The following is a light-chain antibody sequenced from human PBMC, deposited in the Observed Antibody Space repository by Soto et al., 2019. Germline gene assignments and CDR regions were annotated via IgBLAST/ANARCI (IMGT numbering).Light chain of an antibody. CDR3: QQYGVSPRT. J-gene: IGKJ1*01. Sequence: EIVLTQSPGTLSLSPGDRAALSCRASQSLSGSNYLAWYQQKPGQAPRLLIFGASTRATGIPDRFSGSGSGTDFTLTISRLEPEDFAVYYCQQYGVSPRTFGQGTKVDIK. V-gene: IGKV3-20*01. CDR2: GAS. CDR1: QSLSGSNY.